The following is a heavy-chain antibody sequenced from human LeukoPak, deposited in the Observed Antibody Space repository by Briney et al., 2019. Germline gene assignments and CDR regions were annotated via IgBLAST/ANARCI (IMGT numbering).Heavy chain of an antibody. V-gene: IGHV1-69*13. D-gene: IGHD3-10*01. CDR3: ARDEPYYYGSGSYPY. J-gene: IGHJ4*02. Sequence: GASVKVSCKASGGTFSSYAISWMRQAPGQGLEWMGGIIPIFGTANYAQKFQGRVTITADESTSTAYMELSSLRSEDTAVYYCARDEPYYYGSGSYPYWGQGTLVTVSS. CDR1: GGTFSSYA. CDR2: IIPIFGTA.